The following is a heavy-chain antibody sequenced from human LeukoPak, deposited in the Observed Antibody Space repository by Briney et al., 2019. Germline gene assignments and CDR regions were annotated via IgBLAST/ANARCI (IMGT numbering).Heavy chain of an antibody. CDR1: GFNFSSYG. CDR3: ARRAYYNDY. CDR2: TWYDGSNK. J-gene: IGHJ4*02. V-gene: IGHV3-33*01. Sequence: PGGSLRLSCAASGFNFSSYGMHWVRQAPGKGLEWVAVTWYDGSNKYYADSVRGRFTISRDNAKNSLYLLLNSLRDEDTAVYYCARRAYYNDYWGQGTLVTVSS. D-gene: IGHD3-10*01.